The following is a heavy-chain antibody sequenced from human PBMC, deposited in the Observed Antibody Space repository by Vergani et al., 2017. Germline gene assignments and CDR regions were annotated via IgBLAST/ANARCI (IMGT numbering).Heavy chain of an antibody. J-gene: IGHJ4*02. Sequence: VQLVQSGAEVKKPGESLKISCKGSGYSFTSYWIGWVRQMPGKGLEWMGIINPSGGSTSYAQKFQGRVTMTRDTSTSTVYMELSSLRSEDTAVYYCARIEQVFDYWGQGTLVTVSS. D-gene: IGHD5-24*01. CDR3: ARIEQVFDY. V-gene: IGHV1-46*01. CDR1: GYSFTSYW. CDR2: INPSGGST.